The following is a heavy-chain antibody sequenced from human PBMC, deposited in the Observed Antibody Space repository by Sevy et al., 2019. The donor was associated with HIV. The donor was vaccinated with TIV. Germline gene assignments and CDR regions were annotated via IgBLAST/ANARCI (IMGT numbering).Heavy chain of an antibody. J-gene: IGHJ4*02. CDR2: ISPYTGDT. CDR1: GYTFRSYG. V-gene: IGHV1-18*01. D-gene: IGHD2-2*01. Sequence: ASVKVSCRTSGYTFRSYGISWVRQAPGQGLEWMGWISPYTGDTDFAQKVQGRVSMTSDTSTNTAYMELRSLRSDDTAVYYCARDKPQGVVVLPGAMWGGVYYWGQGTLVTVSS. CDR3: ARDKPQGVVVLPGAMWGGVYY.